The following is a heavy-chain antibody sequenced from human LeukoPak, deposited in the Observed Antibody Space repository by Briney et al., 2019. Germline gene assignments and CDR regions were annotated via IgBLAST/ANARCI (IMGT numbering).Heavy chain of an antibody. D-gene: IGHD5-18*01. CDR2: ISGDGGST. J-gene: IGHJ4*02. Sequence: GGSLRLSCAASGFTFDDYAMHWVSQAPGKGLEWVSLISGDGGSTYYADSVKGRFTISRDNSKNSLYLQMNSLRTEDTALYYCAKGRRYSYGYIPFDYWGQGILVTVSS. CDR3: AKGRRYSYGYIPFDY. V-gene: IGHV3-43*02. CDR1: GFTFDDYA.